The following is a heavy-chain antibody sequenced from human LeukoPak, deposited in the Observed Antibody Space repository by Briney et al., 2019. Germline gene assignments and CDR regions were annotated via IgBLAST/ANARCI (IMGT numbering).Heavy chain of an antibody. J-gene: IGHJ4*02. Sequence: SETLSLTCTVSGGSISSYYWSWIRQPPGKGLEWIGYIYYSGSTNYNPSLKSRVTISVDTSKNLFSLKLSSVTAADTAVYYCARRGYSGCDYGGRFYYFDYWGQGTLVTVSS. V-gene: IGHV4-59*01. CDR1: GGSISSYY. CDR2: IYYSGST. CDR3: ARRGYSGCDYGGRFYYFDY. D-gene: IGHD5-12*01.